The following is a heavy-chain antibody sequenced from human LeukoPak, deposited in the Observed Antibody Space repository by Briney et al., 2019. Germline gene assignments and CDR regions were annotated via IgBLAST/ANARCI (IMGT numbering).Heavy chain of an antibody. CDR1: GGSISSGDYY. CDR3: ASTYYDILTGFG. Sequence: SETLSLTCTVSGGSISSGDYYWSWIRQPPGKGLEWIGYIYYSGSTYYNPSLKSRVTISVDTSKNQFSLKLSSVTAADTAVYYCASTYYDILTGFGWGQGTLVTVSS. D-gene: IGHD3-9*01. CDR2: IYYSGST. J-gene: IGHJ4*02. V-gene: IGHV4-30-4*01.